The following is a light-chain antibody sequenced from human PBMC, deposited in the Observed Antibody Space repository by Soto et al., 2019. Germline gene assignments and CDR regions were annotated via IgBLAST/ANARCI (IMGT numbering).Light chain of an antibody. CDR3: QKYNSDTLT. V-gene: IGKV1-27*01. CDR1: QGISSY. CDR2: AAS. J-gene: IGKJ5*01. Sequence: DIHMTQSPSSLSASVGDRFTITCRASQGISSYLAWYQQKPVKVPKLLMYAASTLQSGVPSRLSGSGYGTDLTITISSMQPEDVATYYCQKYNSDTLTFGQGTRLEIK.